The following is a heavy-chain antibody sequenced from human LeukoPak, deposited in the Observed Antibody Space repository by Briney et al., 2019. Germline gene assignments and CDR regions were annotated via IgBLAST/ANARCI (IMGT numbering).Heavy chain of an antibody. Sequence: GGSLRLSCAASGFTFSSYSMNWVRQAPGKGLEWVSSISSSSSYIYYADSVKGRFTISRDNAKNSLYLQMNSLRAEDTAVYYCARDRLAAAGKNYYYYMDVWGKGTTVTVSS. CDR1: GFTFSSYS. CDR3: ARDRLAAAGKNYYYYMDV. D-gene: IGHD6-13*01. V-gene: IGHV3-21*01. J-gene: IGHJ6*03. CDR2: ISSSSSYI.